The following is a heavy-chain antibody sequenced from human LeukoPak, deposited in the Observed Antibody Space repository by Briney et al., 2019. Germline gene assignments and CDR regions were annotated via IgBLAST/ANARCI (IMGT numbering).Heavy chain of an antibody. CDR3: ANRRKPLYPGFDP. J-gene: IGHJ5*02. CDR2: IYYSGST. CDR1: GGSISSSSYY. V-gene: IGHV4-39*07. D-gene: IGHD2-8*01. Sequence: SETLSLTCTVSGGSISSSSYYWGWIRQPPGKGLEWIGSIYYSGSTNYNPSLKSRVTISVDTSKNQFSLKLSSVTAADTAVYYCANRRKPLYPGFDPWGQGTLVTVSS.